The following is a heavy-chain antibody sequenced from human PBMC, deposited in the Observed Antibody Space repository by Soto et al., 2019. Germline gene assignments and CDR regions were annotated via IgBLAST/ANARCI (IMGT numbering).Heavy chain of an antibody. CDR1: GGSISSGGYY. CDR2: IYYSGST. J-gene: IGHJ4*02. Sequence: PSETLSLTCTVSGGSISSGGYYWSWIRQHPGKGLEWIGYIYYSGSTYYNPSLKSRVTISVDTSKNQFSLKLSSVTAADTAVYYCARGLGYYLIDYWGQGTLVTVLL. V-gene: IGHV4-31*03. CDR3: ARGLGYYLIDY. D-gene: IGHD3-22*01.